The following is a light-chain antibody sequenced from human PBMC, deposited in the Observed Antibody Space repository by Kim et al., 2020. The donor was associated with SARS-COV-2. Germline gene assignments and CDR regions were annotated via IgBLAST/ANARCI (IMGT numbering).Light chain of an antibody. V-gene: IGKV3-20*01. CDR2: GAT. Sequence: PCDLATLFCRASQRVLSGYVAWYQHKPGQAPRLLIYGATSRAFGIPDRFSRSRSGTDFTLVISKLEPEDFAVYYCQQSGTSHGWSFVQGTKV. CDR3: QQSGTSHGWS. J-gene: IGKJ1*01. CDR1: QRVLSGY.